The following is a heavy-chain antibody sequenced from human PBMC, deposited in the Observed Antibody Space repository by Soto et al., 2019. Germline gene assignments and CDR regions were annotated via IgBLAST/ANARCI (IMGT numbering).Heavy chain of an antibody. J-gene: IGHJ5*02. CDR2: IWYDGSNK. D-gene: IGHD6-13*01. CDR1: GSTFSSYG. V-gene: IGHV3-33*01. CDR3: AREMHAVIAALHQNWFDP. Sequence: GGSLRLSCAASGSTFSSYGMHWVRQAPGKGLEWVAVIWYDGSNKYYADSVKGRFTISRDNSKNTLYLQMNSLRAEDTAVYYCAREMHAVIAALHQNWFDPWGQGTLVTVSS.